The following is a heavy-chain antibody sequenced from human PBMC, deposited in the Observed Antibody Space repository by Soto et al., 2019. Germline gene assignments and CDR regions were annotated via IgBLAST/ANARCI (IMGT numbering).Heavy chain of an antibody. V-gene: IGHV3-72*01. CDR1: GFTFSDHF. D-gene: IGHD3-10*01. Sequence: EVQLVESGGGLVQPGGSLRLSCAASGFTFSDHFMDWVRQAPGKGLEWSGRTRNKANSYITDYAASVKGRFIVSRDNSKNSLFLQMNSLKIEDTAVYYCARALDGSYDFWGQGTLVTVSS. J-gene: IGHJ4*02. CDR2: TRNKANSYIT. CDR3: ARALDGSYDF.